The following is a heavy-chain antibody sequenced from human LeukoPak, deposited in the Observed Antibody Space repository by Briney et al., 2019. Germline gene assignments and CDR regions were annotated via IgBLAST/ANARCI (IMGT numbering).Heavy chain of an antibody. Sequence: SETLSLTCAVYGGSFSGYYWSWIRQPPGKGLEWIGEINHSGSTNYNPSLKSRVTISVDTSKNQFSLKLSSVTAADTAVYYCARGRDSILRVGWPRHYSDYWGQGTLVTVSS. CDR2: INHSGST. CDR1: GGSFSGYY. J-gene: IGHJ4*02. CDR3: ARGRDSILRVGWPRHYSDY. V-gene: IGHV4-34*01. D-gene: IGHD3-3*02.